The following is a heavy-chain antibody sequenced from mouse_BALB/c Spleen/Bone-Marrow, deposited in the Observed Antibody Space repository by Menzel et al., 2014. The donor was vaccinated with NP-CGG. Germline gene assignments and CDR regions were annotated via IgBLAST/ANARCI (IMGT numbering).Heavy chain of an antibody. V-gene: IGHV2-2*02. J-gene: IGHJ3*01. CDR1: VFSLTTYG. CDR3: ARNEGRSFTY. Sequence: VQLQQSGPGLLQPSQSLSITCTVSVFSLTTYGVHWVRQSPGKNLEWLGVIWNDGSTDYNAGFIFRLSISKDNSKSQIFFKMNSLQANDTAIYYCARNEGRSFTYWGQGTLVTVSS. CDR2: IWNDGST.